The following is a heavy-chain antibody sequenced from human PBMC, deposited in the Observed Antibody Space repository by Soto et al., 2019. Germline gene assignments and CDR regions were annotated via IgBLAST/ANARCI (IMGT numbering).Heavy chain of an antibody. CDR3: AKDLGYYDFWSGYYYFDY. Sequence: PGGSLRLSCAASGFTFSSCAMSWVRQAPGKGLEWVSAISGSGGSTYYADSVKGRFTISRDNSKNTLYLQMNSLRAEDTAVYYCAKDLGYYDFWSGYYYFDYWGQGTLVTVSS. J-gene: IGHJ4*02. CDR1: GFTFSSCA. D-gene: IGHD3-3*01. V-gene: IGHV3-23*01. CDR2: ISGSGGST.